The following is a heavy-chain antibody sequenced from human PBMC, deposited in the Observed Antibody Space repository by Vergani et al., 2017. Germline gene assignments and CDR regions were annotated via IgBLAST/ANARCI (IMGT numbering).Heavy chain of an antibody. CDR3: ASTSKARITMVRGVIILDAFDI. CDR1: GGSISSGSYY. Sequence: QVQLQESGPGLVKPSQTLSLTCTVSGGSISSGSYYWSWIRQPAGKGLEWIGRIYTSGSTNYNPSLKSRVTISVDTSKNQFSLKLSSVTAADTAVYYCASTSKARITMVRGVIILDAFDIWGQGTMVTVSS. V-gene: IGHV4-61*02. D-gene: IGHD3-10*01. J-gene: IGHJ3*02. CDR2: IYTSGST.